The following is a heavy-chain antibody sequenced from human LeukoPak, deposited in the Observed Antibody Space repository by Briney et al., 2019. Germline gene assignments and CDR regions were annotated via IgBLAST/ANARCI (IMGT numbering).Heavy chain of an antibody. V-gene: IGHV1-3*01. CDR3: ARETYCSGGSCQDY. CDR1: GYTFTSYA. J-gene: IGHJ4*02. Sequence: ASVKVSCKASGYTFTSYAMHWVRQAPGRRLEWMGWINAGNGNTKYSQKFQGRVTITRDTSASTAYMELSSLRSEDTAVYYCARETYCSGGSCQDYWGQGTLVTVSS. D-gene: IGHD2-15*01. CDR2: INAGNGNT.